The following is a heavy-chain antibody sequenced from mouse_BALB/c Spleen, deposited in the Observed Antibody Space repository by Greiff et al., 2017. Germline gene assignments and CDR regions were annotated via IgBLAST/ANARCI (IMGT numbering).Heavy chain of an antibody. Sequence: EVMLVESGGGLVKLGGSLKLSCAASGFTFSSYYMSWVRQTPEKRLELVAAINSNGGSTYYPDTVKGRFTISRDNAKNTLYLQMSSLKSEDTALYYCARQGYDYPFAYWGQGTLVTVSA. D-gene: IGHD2-4*01. CDR2: INSNGGST. V-gene: IGHV5-6-2*01. CDR1: GFTFSSYY. CDR3: ARQGYDYPFAY. J-gene: IGHJ3*01.